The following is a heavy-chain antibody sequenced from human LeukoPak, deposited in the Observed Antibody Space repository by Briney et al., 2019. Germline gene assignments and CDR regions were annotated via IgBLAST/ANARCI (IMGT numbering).Heavy chain of an antibody. CDR1: GFTFNIYS. CDR2: ISSSSSTI. J-gene: IGHJ4*02. Sequence: HPGGSLRLSCAASGFTFNIYSMNWVRQAPGKGLEWVSYISSSSSTIFYADSVKGRFTISRDNAKNSLFLQMHSLRDEDTAVYYCARAGYSCEYSSDYWGQGNLVTVSS. CDR3: ARAGYSCEYSSDY. V-gene: IGHV3-48*02. D-gene: IGHD1-26*01.